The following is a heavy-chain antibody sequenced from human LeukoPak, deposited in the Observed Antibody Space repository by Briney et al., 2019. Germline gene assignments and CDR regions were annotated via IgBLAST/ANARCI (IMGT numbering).Heavy chain of an antibody. V-gene: IGHV3-30*04. CDR1: GFTFSSYA. J-gene: IGHJ4*02. CDR3: AKDARRYYYDTFDY. CDR2: ISYDGSNK. D-gene: IGHD3-22*01. Sequence: GRSLRLSCAASGFTFSSYAMHWVRQAPGKGLEWVAVISYDGSNKYYADSVKGRFTISRDNAKNSLYLQMNSLRAEDTALYYCAKDARRYYYDTFDYWGQGTLVTVSS.